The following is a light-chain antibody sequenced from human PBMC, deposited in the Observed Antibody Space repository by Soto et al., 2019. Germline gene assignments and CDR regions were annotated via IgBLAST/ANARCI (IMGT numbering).Light chain of an antibody. CDR2: KAS. J-gene: IGKJ4*01. Sequence: DIPMTQSPSTLSASVGDRVSITCRASQSISTWLAWYQQKPGKAPKSLIYKASSLESGVPSRFSGSGSGTDFTLTISSLQPDDFATYYCQQYKSYPLTFGGGTKVDIK. CDR1: QSISTW. V-gene: IGKV1-5*03. CDR3: QQYKSYPLT.